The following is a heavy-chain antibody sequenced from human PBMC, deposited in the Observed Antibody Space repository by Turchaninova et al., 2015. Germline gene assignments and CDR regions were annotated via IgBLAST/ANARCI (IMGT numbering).Heavy chain of an antibody. J-gene: IGHJ4*02. CDR2: INHSGST. CDR1: GGSFSGSY. V-gene: IGHV4-34*01. Sequence: QVQLQQWGAGLLKPSETLSLTCAVYGGSFSGSYWTWSRQPPGKGLEWIGEINHSGSTNYNPSLKSRVTISVDTSKSQFSLKVTSVTAADTAVYYCARGYRLDYWGLGTLVTVSS. CDR3: ARGYRLDY.